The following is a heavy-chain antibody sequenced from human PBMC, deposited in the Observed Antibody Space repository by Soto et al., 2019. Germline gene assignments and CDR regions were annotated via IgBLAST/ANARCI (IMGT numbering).Heavy chain of an antibody. D-gene: IGHD1-26*01. Sequence: GGSLRLSCNFTFSMYSMNWVRQAPGKGLEWVASISSGSAFIKYSDSVKGRFSISRDNAKNSVSLQMNSLRAEDTAMYYCTRDQGGSYDSWFDPWGRGTLVTVPS. V-gene: IGHV3-21*01. CDR1: TFSMYS. CDR3: TRDQGGSYDSWFDP. J-gene: IGHJ5*02. CDR2: ISSGSAFI.